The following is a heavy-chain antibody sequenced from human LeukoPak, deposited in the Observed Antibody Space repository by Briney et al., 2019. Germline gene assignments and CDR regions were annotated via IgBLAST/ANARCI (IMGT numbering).Heavy chain of an antibody. CDR1: GFTFSDYY. J-gene: IGHJ4*02. V-gene: IGHV3-66*02. Sequence: GGSLRLSCAASGFTFSDYYMSWVRQAPGKGLEWVSVIYSGDSTYYADSVKGRFTISRDNSKNTLYLQMNSLRAEDTAVYYCASGTHSGYDFDYWGQGILVTVSS. CDR2: IYSGDST. CDR3: ASGTHSGYDFDY. D-gene: IGHD5-12*01.